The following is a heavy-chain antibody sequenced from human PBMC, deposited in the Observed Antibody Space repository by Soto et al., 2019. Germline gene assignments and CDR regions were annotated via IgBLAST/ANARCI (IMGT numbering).Heavy chain of an antibody. CDR3: ASTEDSSGYYHP. CDR1: GYTFTSYA. D-gene: IGHD3-22*01. J-gene: IGHJ5*02. Sequence: PSVKVSCKASGYTFTSYAMHWVRQAPGQRLEWMGWINAGNGNTKYSQKFQGRVTITRDTSASTAYMELSSLRFEDTAVYCCASTEDSSGYYHPWGQGTLVTVSS. CDR2: INAGNGNT. V-gene: IGHV1-3*01.